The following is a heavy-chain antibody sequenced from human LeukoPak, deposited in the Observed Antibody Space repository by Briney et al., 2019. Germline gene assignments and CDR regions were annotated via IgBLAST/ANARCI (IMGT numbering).Heavy chain of an antibody. J-gene: IGHJ4*02. D-gene: IGHD4-23*01. CDR1: GFTFSNYW. CDR2: IKGDGSEK. Sequence: GGSLRLSCSTSGFTFSNYWMSWVRQAPGKGLEWVAHIKGDGSEKNYVDSVKGRFTISRDNAKNSLYLQMNSLTGEDTAVFYCARDKVNGGMTGSLFDYWGQGALVTVSS. V-gene: IGHV3-7*01. CDR3: ARDKVNGGMTGSLFDY.